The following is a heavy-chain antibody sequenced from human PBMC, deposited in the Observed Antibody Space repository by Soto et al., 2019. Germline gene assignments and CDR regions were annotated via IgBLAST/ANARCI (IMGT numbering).Heavy chain of an antibody. CDR2: ITPIFGTA. J-gene: IGHJ5*02. Sequence: QVQLVQSGAEVKKPGSSVKVSCKASGGTFSSYAISWVRQARGQGLEWMGGITPIFGTANYAPKFQGRVTITADKSTSTAYMERSSLRAEDTAVYYCARETSVYSGSYHAACFDPWGQGTLVTVSS. V-gene: IGHV1-69*06. CDR3: ARETSVYSGSYHAACFDP. CDR1: GGTFSSYA. D-gene: IGHD1-26*01.